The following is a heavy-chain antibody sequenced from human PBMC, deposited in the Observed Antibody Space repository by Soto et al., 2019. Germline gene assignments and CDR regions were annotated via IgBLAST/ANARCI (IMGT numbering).Heavy chain of an antibody. CDR1: GFNFDDFA. CDR2: IRWNGETP. J-gene: IGHJ6*03. V-gene: IGHV3-9*01. CDR3: ARFKTRIAYRDYSMGV. Sequence: EVVLVESGGGLVQPGGSLRLSCVASGFNFDDFAMHWVRQAPGKGLQWVSGIRWNGETPAYGDSVKGRFIISRDNARNSLYLQINSLRPEDTAVYLCARFKTRIAYRDYSMGVWGIGTTVTVS. D-gene: IGHD3-16*01.